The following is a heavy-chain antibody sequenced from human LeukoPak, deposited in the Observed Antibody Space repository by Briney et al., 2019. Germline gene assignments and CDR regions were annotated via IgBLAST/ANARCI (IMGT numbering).Heavy chain of an antibody. V-gene: IGHV3-21*01. Sequence: GGSLRLSCAASGFTFSSYSMNWVRQAPGQGLEWVSSISSSSSYIYYAHSVKGRYTISRDNAKNSLYMQMYSLRAEDTALYYSARVFYVSSGYFDYWGQGNLGTVSS. CDR2: ISSSSSYI. J-gene: IGHJ4*02. CDR3: ARVFYVSSGYFDY. CDR1: GFTFSSYS. D-gene: IGHD3-22*01.